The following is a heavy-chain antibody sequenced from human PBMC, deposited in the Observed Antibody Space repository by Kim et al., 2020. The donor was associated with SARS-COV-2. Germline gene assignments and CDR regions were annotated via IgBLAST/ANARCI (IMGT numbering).Heavy chain of an antibody. CDR2: IKQDGSEK. CDR1: GFTFSSYW. V-gene: IGHV3-7*01. CDR3: ARGKTSAGVRDLEWLMGALEN. Sequence: GGSLRLSCAASGFTFSSYWMSWVRQAPGKGLEWVANIKQDGSEKYYVDSVKGRFTISRDNAKNSLYLQMNSLRAEDTAVYYCARGKTSAGVRDLEWLMGALENWGQGTLGTVSS. D-gene: IGHD3-3*01. J-gene: IGHJ4*02.